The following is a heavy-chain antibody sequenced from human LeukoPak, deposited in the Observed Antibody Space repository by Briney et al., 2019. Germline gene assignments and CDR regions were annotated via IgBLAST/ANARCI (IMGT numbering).Heavy chain of an antibody. J-gene: IGHJ4*02. CDR3: AKEGAAKTAARLDC. CDR1: GFTFSSYS. V-gene: IGHV3-30*18. CDR2: ISHDGTVQ. D-gene: IGHD6-6*01. Sequence: GGSLRLSCAASGFTFSSYSVNWVRQAPGKGLEWVAVISHDGTVQYYADSVRGRFTISRDNSKNTLSLQMNSLRTEDTALYYCAKEGAAKTAARLDCWGQGTLVTVSS.